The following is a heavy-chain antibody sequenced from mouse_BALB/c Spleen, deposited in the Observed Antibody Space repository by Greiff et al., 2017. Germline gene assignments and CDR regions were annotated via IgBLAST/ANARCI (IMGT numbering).Heavy chain of an antibody. CDR2: ISSGGSYT. CDR1: GFTFSSYG. CDR3: ARQDGYYSYAMDY. V-gene: IGHV5-6*01. Sequence: EVQRVESGGDLVKPGGSLKLSCAASGFTFSSYGMSWVRQTPDKRLEWVATISSGGSYTYYPDSVKGRFTISRDNAKNTLYLQMSSLKSEDTAMYYCARQDGYYSYAMDYWGQGTSVTVSS. D-gene: IGHD2-3*01. J-gene: IGHJ4*01.